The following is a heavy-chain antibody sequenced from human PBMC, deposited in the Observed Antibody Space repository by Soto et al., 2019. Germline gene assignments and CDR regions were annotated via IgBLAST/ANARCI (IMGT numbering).Heavy chain of an antibody. Sequence: EASVKVSCKASGYTFTSYYMHWVRQARGQGLEWMGIINPSGGSTSYAQKFQGRVTMTRDTSTSTVYMELSSLRSEDTAVYYCARDSPDSSGWYGPPDYWGQGTLVTVSS. CDR3: ARDSPDSSGWYGPPDY. D-gene: IGHD6-19*01. J-gene: IGHJ4*02. CDR1: GYTFTSYY. CDR2: INPSGGST. V-gene: IGHV1-46*01.